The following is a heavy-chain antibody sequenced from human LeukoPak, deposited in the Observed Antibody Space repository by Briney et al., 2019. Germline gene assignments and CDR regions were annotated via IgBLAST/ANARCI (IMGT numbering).Heavy chain of an antibody. CDR3: ASPLIVGATTGYFDY. J-gene: IGHJ4*02. Sequence: GGSLRLSCAASGFTFSSYAMHWVRQAPGKGLEWVAVISYDGSNKYYADSVKGRFTISRDNSKNTLYLQMNSLRAEDTAVYYCASPLIVGATTGYFDYWGQGTLLTVSS. V-gene: IGHV3-30-3*01. CDR2: ISYDGSNK. CDR1: GFTFSSYA. D-gene: IGHD1-26*01.